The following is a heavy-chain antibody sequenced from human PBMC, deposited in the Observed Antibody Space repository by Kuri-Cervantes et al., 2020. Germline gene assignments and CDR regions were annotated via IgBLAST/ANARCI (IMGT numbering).Heavy chain of an antibody. D-gene: IGHD1-1*01. Sequence: SETLSPTCTVSGGSINISTYYWAWIRQPSGKGLEWIGYIYYSGSTYYNPSLKSLVTISVDTSKNQFSLKLSSVTAADTAVYYCARGRTTGTTFRFGFDPWGQGTLVTVSS. CDR2: IYYSGST. V-gene: IGHV4-31*01. CDR1: GGSINISTYY. J-gene: IGHJ5*02. CDR3: ARGRTTGTTFRFGFDP.